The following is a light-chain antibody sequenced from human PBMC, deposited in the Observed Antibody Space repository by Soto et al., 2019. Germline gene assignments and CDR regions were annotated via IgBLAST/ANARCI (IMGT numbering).Light chain of an antibody. V-gene: IGLV2-11*01. CDR3: SSYAVTDVL. CDR2: DVN. J-gene: IGLJ2*01. Sequence: QSALTQPRSVSGSPGQSVTISCTGTSSDFGGYNYVSWYQQHPGKAPKLMIYDVNKRPSGVPDRFSGSKSGNTASLTISGLQAEDEADYYCSSYAVTDVLFGGGTKLTVL. CDR1: SSDFGGYNY.